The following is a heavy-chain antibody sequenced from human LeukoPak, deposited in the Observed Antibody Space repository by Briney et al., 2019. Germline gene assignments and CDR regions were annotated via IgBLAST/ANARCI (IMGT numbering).Heavy chain of an antibody. Sequence: GGSLRLSCAASGFTFSTYSMHWVRQAPGKGLEWVAHLLYDGRNKYYPDSVKGRFIISRDNSKSTLYLQMNSLSAEDTAVYYCAREKGVAVAASLGYWGQGTLVTVSS. CDR1: GFTFSTYS. D-gene: IGHD6-19*01. J-gene: IGHJ4*02. CDR3: AREKGVAVAASLGY. CDR2: LLYDGRNK. V-gene: IGHV3-30*04.